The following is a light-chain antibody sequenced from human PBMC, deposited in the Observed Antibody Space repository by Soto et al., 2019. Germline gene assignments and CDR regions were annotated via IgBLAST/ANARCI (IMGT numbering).Light chain of an antibody. CDR3: QVWDSTSDQPV. Sequence: SYELTQPPSVSVAPGQTATITCGGNDIGTKGVHWYQQRPSQAPVLVVYDDSDRPSGIPERFSGSNSGSPATLTISRVEDGDEADYYCQVWDSTSDQPVFGGGTKVTVL. CDR1: DIGTKG. CDR2: DDS. J-gene: IGLJ2*01. V-gene: IGLV3-21*02.